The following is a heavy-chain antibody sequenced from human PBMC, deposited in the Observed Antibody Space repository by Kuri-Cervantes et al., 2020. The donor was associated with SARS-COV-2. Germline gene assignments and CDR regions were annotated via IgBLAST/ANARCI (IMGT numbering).Heavy chain of an antibody. J-gene: IGHJ4*02. CDR3: AKDRIGTPQYYFDY. CDR1: GFTFSSYG. D-gene: IGHD1-1*01. CDR2: IRYDGSNK. V-gene: IGHV3-30*02. Sequence: GGSLRLSCAASGFTFSSYGMHWVRQAPGKGLEWVAFIRYDGSNKYYADSVKGRFTISRDNSKNTLYLQMNSLRAEDTAVYYCAKDRIGTPQYYFDYWGQGTLVTVSS.